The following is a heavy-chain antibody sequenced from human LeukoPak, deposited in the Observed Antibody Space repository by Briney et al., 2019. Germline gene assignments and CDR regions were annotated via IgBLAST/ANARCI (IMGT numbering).Heavy chain of an antibody. Sequence: ASVKVSCKASGYTFRDYYLHWVRQAPGQGLEWMGWINPKSGGTNYALKFQGRFTMTSDTSISTVYMELSGLTSDDTAVYSCARDPSHFYYLDVWGKGTTVIVSS. CDR2: INPKSGGT. V-gene: IGHV1-2*02. J-gene: IGHJ6*03. CDR1: GYTFRDYY. CDR3: ARDPSHFYYLDV.